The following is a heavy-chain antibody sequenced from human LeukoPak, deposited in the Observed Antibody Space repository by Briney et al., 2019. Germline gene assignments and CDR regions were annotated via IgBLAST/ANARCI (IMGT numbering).Heavy chain of an antibody. V-gene: IGHV3-30*04. J-gene: IGHJ4*02. CDR3: ARDRSGLRYFDWLSIFDY. CDR2: ISYDGSNK. D-gene: IGHD3-9*01. Sequence: GRSLRLSCAASGFTFSSYAMHWVRQAPGKGLEWVAVISYDGSNKYYADSVKGRFTISRDNSKNTLYLQMNSLRAEDTAVYYCARDRSGLRYFDWLSIFDYWGQGTLVTVSS. CDR1: GFTFSSYA.